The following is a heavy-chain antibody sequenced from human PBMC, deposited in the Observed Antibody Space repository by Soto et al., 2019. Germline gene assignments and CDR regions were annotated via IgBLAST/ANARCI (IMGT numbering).Heavy chain of an antibody. CDR3: ARVISSSGYYYYYGMDV. V-gene: IGHV1-2*02. Sequence: SSVKVSCKASGYTFTGYYMHCVRQAPGRGLEWMGWINPNSGGTNYAQKFQGRVTMTRDTSISTAHMELSRLRSDDTAVYYCARVISSSGYYYYYGMDVWGQGTTVTVSS. CDR1: GYTFTGYY. J-gene: IGHJ6*02. D-gene: IGHD6-6*01. CDR2: INPNSGGT.